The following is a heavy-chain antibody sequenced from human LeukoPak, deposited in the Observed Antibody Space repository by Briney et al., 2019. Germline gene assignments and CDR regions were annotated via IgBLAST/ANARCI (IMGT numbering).Heavy chain of an antibody. CDR3: GRLSGEGPIIEY. D-gene: IGHD1-14*01. J-gene: IGHJ4*02. CDR2: VYPGDSDT. V-gene: IGHV5-51*01. CDR1: GYSFTRYW. Sequence: GESLKISCRVFGYSFTRYWIGWVRQVPGKGLEWMGIVYPGDSDTRYSPSLRGQVTISADKSISTAYLQWSSLKASDTASYYCGRLSGEGPIIEYWGQGTLVTVSS.